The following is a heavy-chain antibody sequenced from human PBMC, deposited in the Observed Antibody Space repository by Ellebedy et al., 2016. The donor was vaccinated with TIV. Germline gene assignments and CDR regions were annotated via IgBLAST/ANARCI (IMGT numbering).Heavy chain of an antibody. D-gene: IGHD6-19*01. V-gene: IGHV3-48*02. Sequence: GESLKISCAASGFTFSNYSMNWVRQAPGQGLEWVSYIGSGSSSIYYADSVKGRFTISRDNAKNSLYLLMNSLRDEDTAFYYCAREAPIPVADTGFDYWGQGTLVTVSS. CDR2: IGSGSSSI. CDR3: AREAPIPVADTGFDY. CDR1: GFTFSNYS. J-gene: IGHJ4*02.